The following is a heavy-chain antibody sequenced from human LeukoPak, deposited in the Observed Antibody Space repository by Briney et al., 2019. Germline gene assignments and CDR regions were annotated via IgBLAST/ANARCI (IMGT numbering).Heavy chain of an antibody. D-gene: IGHD3-10*01. J-gene: IGHJ6*02. Sequence: PSETLSLTCTVSGGSISSYYWTWIRQPPGKGLEWIGYIYYSGSTNYNPSLKSRVTISVDTFKNQFSLKLSSVTAADTAVYYCARRSYGSASPLRMDVWGQGTTVTVSS. CDR2: IYYSGST. V-gene: IGHV4-59*08. CDR1: GGSISSYY. CDR3: ARRSYGSASPLRMDV.